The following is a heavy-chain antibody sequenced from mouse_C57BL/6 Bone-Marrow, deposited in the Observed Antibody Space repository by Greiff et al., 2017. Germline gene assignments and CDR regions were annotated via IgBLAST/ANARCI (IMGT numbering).Heavy chain of an antibody. Sequence: VQLQQSGPELVKPGASVKISCKASGYSFTGYYMNWVKQSPEKSLEWIGELNPSTGGTTYNQKFKAKATLTVDKSSSTAYMQLKSLTSEDSAVYYCASTTVARRNFDYWGQGTTLTVSS. CDR3: ASTTVARRNFDY. V-gene: IGHV1-42*01. CDR2: LNPSTGGT. D-gene: IGHD1-1*01. CDR1: GYSFTGYY. J-gene: IGHJ2*01.